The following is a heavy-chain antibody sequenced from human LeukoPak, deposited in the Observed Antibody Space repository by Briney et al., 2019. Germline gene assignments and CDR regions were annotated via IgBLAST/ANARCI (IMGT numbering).Heavy chain of an antibody. CDR2: ISGSSGTT. CDR3: AKGGSSWFLGD. D-gene: IGHD6-13*01. Sequence: GGSLRLSCAASGFTFASYGMSWVRQAPGKGLEWVSGISGSSGTTYYADSVKGRFTISRDNSKNTVYLQMNSLRDEDTAVYYCAKGGSSWFLGDWGQGTLVTVSS. V-gene: IGHV3-23*01. CDR1: GFTFASYG. J-gene: IGHJ4*02.